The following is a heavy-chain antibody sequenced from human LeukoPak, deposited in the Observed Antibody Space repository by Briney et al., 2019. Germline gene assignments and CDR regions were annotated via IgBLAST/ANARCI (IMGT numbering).Heavy chain of an antibody. Sequence: SETLSLTCTVSGGSISSGSYFWGWIRQPPGKGLEWIGSMYYSGSTYYNPSLKSRVTISVDTSKNHLSLRLSSVTAADTAVYYCARSMYSTNADSWGQGTLVTVSS. CDR2: MYYSGST. V-gene: IGHV4-39*02. D-gene: IGHD6-13*01. CDR1: GGSISSGSYF. J-gene: IGHJ4*02. CDR3: ARSMYSTNADS.